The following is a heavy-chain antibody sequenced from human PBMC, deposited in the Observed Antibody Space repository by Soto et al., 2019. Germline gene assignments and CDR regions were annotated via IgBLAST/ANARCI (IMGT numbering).Heavy chain of an antibody. D-gene: IGHD2-21*02. J-gene: IGHJ2*01. V-gene: IGHV3-73*02. CDR2: IRSKANNYAT. CDR1: GFTFSGSA. Sequence: EVQVVESGGGLVQPGGSLKLSCAASGFTFSGSAVHWVRQASGKGLEWVGRIRSKANNYATVYAASVKGRFTISRDDSKNTAYLQMNSLKTEDTAVYYCTRHAVQYCGGDCYLLPYFDLWGRGTLVTVSS. CDR3: TRHAVQYCGGDCYLLPYFDL.